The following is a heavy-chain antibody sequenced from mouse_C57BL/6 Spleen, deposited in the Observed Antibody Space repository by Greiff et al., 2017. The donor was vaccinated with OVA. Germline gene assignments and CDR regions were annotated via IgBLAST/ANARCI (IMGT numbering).Heavy chain of an antibody. D-gene: IGHD1-2*01. CDR1: GFTFSSYA. CDR2: ISDGGSYT. CDR3: ARDHWTLDY. Sequence: DVQLVESGGGLVKPGGSLKLSCAASGFTFSSYAMSWVRQTPEKRLEWVATISDGGSYTYYPDNVKGRFTISRDNAKNNLYLQMSHLKSEDTAMYYCARDHWTLDYWGQGTTLTVSS. J-gene: IGHJ2*01. V-gene: IGHV5-4*01.